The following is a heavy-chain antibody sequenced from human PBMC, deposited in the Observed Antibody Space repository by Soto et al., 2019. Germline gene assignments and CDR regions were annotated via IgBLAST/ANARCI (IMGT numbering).Heavy chain of an antibody. D-gene: IGHD6-19*01. V-gene: IGHV1-69*04. Sequence: SVKVSCKASGGTFSSYTISWVRQAPGQGLEWMGRIIPILGIANYAQKFQGRVTITADKSTSTAYMELSSLRSEDTAVYYCARDVAVAGTFDYWGQGTLVTVSS. CDR1: GGTFSSYT. J-gene: IGHJ4*02. CDR3: ARDVAVAGTFDY. CDR2: IIPILGIA.